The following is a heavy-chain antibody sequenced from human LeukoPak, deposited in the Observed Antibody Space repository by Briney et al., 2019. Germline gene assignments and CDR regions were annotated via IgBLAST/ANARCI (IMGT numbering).Heavy chain of an antibody. Sequence: ASVKVSCKASGYTFTSYYMHWVRQAPGQGLEWMGIINPGGGSTSYAKKFQGRVTMTRDTSTSTVYMELSSLRSEDTAVFYCARERITMVRGADFDYWGQGTLVTVSS. CDR3: ARERITMVRGADFDY. J-gene: IGHJ4*02. D-gene: IGHD3-10*01. CDR1: GYTFTSYY. V-gene: IGHV1-46*01. CDR2: INPGGGST.